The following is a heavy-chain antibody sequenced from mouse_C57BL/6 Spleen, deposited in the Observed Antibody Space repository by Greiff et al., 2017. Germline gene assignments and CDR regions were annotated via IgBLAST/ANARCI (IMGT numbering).Heavy chain of an antibody. V-gene: IGHV1-50*01. CDR1: GYTFTSYW. J-gene: IGHJ2*01. D-gene: IGHD3-1*01. Sequence: QVQLQQPGAELVKPGASVKLSCKASGYTFTSYWMQWVKQRPGQGLEWIGEIDPSDSYTNYNQKFKGKATLTVDTSSSTAYMQLSSLTSEDSAVYYCARRTTLGFDYWGRGTTLTVSS. CDR2: IDPSDSYT. CDR3: ARRTTLGFDY.